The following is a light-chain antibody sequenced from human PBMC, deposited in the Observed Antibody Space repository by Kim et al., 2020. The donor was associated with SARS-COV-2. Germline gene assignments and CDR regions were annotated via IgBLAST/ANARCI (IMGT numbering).Light chain of an antibody. CDR2: ANT. Sequence: RVSSSCTGSRSNNGAGYDVHWYQQFPGTAPNHLIYANTNRPSGVPDRFSGSKSGTSASLAITGLQAEGEADYSGQSDDSRLSAWLFGGGTKLAVL. CDR3: QSDDSRLSAWL. CDR1: RSNNGAGYD. J-gene: IGLJ3*02. V-gene: IGLV1-40*01.